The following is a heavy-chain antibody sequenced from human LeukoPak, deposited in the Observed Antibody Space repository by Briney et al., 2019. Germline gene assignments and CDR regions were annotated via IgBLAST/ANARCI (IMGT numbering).Heavy chain of an antibody. J-gene: IGHJ4*02. CDR2: ISSSGST. CDR3: ARGGDRSFDY. V-gene: IGHV4-4*07. D-gene: IGHD3-10*01. Sequence: PSETLSLTCSVSGDSITYFYWSWIRQAAGKGLEWIGRISSSGSTDYNASLKSRVTMSVDTSKNQLSLKVISVTAADTAVYYCARGGDRSFDYWGQGTLVTVSS. CDR1: GDSITYFY.